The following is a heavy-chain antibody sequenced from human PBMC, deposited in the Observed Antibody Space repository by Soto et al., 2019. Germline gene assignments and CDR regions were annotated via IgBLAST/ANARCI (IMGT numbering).Heavy chain of an antibody. D-gene: IGHD3-3*01. CDR1: GGTFSSYA. Sequence: QVQLVQSGAEVKKPGSSVKVSCKASGGTFSSYAISWVRQAPGQGLEWLGGIIPIFGTANYAQKFQGRVTITADESTSTAYMELSSLRSEDTAVYYCARERVVNPVWSHYFDYCGQGTLVTVSS. CDR3: ARERVVNPVWSHYFDY. J-gene: IGHJ4*02. V-gene: IGHV1-69*01. CDR2: IIPIFGTA.